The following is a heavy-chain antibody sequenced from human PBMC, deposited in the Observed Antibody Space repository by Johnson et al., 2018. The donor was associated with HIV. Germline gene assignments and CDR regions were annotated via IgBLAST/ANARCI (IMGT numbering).Heavy chain of an antibody. Sequence: VQLVESGGGLVQPGGSLRLSCAASGFTLSSYWLHWVRQAPGKGLWWVSRINSDGSSTSYADAVKGLFPIPRDNSNNTLYLQMNSLRAEDTAVYYCAKGRGSNWYTGAFDIWGQGTMVTVSA. D-gene: IGHD6-13*01. V-gene: IGHV3-74*01. CDR3: AKGRGSNWYTGAFDI. CDR2: INSDGSST. J-gene: IGHJ3*02. CDR1: GFTLSSYW.